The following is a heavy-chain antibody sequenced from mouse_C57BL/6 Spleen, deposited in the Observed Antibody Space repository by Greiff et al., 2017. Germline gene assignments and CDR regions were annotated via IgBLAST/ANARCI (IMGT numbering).Heavy chain of an antibody. CDR2: IYPGSGST. CDR3: ARGNDGYRYWYFDV. CDR1: GYTFTSYW. J-gene: IGHJ1*03. Sequence: VQLQQPGAELVKPGASVKMSCKASGYTFTSYWITWVKQRPGQGLEWIGDIYPGSGSTNYNEKFKSKATLTVDTSSSTAYMQLSSLTSEDSAVYYCARGNDGYRYWYFDVWGTGTTVTVSS. D-gene: IGHD2-3*01. V-gene: IGHV1-55*01.